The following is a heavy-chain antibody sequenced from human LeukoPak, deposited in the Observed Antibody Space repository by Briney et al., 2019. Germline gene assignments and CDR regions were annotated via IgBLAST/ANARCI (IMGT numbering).Heavy chain of an antibody. Sequence: GGSLRLSCAASGLTFSAYYMSWIRQAPGKGLEWVSYISSSGSTIYYADSVKGRFTISRDNAKNSLYLQMNSLRAEDTAVYYCARDSTVELLWFGESRPDAFDIWGQGTMVTVSS. J-gene: IGHJ3*02. CDR1: GLTFSAYY. CDR3: ARDSTVELLWFGESRPDAFDI. D-gene: IGHD3-10*01. V-gene: IGHV3-11*01. CDR2: ISSSGSTI.